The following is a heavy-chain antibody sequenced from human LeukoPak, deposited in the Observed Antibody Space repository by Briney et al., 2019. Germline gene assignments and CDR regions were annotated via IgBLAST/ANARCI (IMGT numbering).Heavy chain of an antibody. CDR3: ARDGKDYGLDAFDI. V-gene: IGHV4-30-4*01. D-gene: IGHD3-16*01. J-gene: IGHJ3*02. CDR2: IYYSGST. Sequence: SETLSLTCTVSGGSISSGDYYWSWIRQPPGKGLEWIGYIYYSGSTYYNPSLKGRVTISVDTSKNQFSLKLSSVTAADTAVYYCARDGKDYGLDAFDIWGQGTMVTVSS. CDR1: GGSISSGDYY.